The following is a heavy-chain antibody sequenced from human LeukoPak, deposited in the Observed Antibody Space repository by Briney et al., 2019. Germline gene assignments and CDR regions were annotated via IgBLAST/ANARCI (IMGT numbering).Heavy chain of an antibody. Sequence: ASVKVSCKASGGTFSSYAISWVRQAPGQGLEWMGRIIPIFGIANYAQKFQGRVTITRDTSASTAYMELSSLRSEDTAVYYCASHHGGYSGYELLDYWGQGTLVTVSS. J-gene: IGHJ4*02. CDR2: IIPIFGIA. D-gene: IGHD5-12*01. CDR1: GGTFSSYA. CDR3: ASHHGGYSGYELLDY. V-gene: IGHV1-69*04.